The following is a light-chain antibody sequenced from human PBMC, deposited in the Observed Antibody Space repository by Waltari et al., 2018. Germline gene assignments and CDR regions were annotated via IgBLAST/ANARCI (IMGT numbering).Light chain of an antibody. Sequence: NFMLTQPHSVSESPGTTITISCTPRTRTLRSGSVQWSQQRPGSAPTTMIYEDKKRPSGVPDRFSGSIDSSSNSASLTISGLKTEDEADYYCQSFDSTNPWVFGGGTKLTVL. V-gene: IGLV6-57*03. CDR1: TRTLRSGS. CDR2: EDK. CDR3: QSFDSTNPWV. J-gene: IGLJ3*02.